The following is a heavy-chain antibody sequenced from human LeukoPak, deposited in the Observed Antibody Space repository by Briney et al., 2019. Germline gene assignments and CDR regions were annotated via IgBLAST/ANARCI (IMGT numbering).Heavy chain of an antibody. D-gene: IGHD1-26*01. V-gene: IGHV1-24*01. J-gene: IGHJ4*02. CDR2: LDPENGET. CDR3: ATGGIYSLLDY. Sequence: ASVKVSCKVSGHTLTDLSTHWVRQAPGGGPEWMGGLDPENGETIYAQKFQGGVTMTEDTSTDTAYMELSSLRSEDTAVYYCATGGIYSLLDYWGQGTLVTVSS. CDR1: GHTLTDLS.